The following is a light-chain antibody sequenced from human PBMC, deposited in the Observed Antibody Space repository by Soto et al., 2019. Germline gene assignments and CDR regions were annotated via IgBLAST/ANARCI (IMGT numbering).Light chain of an antibody. Sequence: DLQMTQSPSSLSASVGDRVTITCRASQSISRYLHWYQQKPGKVPKLLIYAASSLQSGVPPRFSGSGSGTDFTLTISSLQPEDFATYYCQQSYSTPYTFGQGTKLEIK. CDR2: AAS. V-gene: IGKV1-39*01. J-gene: IGKJ2*01. CDR1: QSISRY. CDR3: QQSYSTPYT.